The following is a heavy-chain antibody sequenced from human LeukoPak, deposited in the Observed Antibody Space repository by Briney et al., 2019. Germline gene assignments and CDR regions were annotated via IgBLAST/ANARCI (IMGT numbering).Heavy chain of an antibody. CDR2: ISSSSSYI. CDR1: GFTFSSYS. Sequence: GGSLRLSCAASGFTFSSYSMNWVRQAPGKGLEWVSSISSSSSYIYYADSVKGRSTISRDNAKNSLYLQMNSLRAEDTAVYYCTTVGAPEDYWGQGTLVTVSS. V-gene: IGHV3-21*01. CDR3: TTVGAPEDY. D-gene: IGHD1-26*01. J-gene: IGHJ4*02.